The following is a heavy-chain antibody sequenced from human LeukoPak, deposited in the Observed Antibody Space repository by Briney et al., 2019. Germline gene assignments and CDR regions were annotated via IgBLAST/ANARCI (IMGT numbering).Heavy chain of an antibody. Sequence: SQTLSLTCAISGDCVSSNSAAWNWIRQSPSRGLEWLGRTYYRSKWYNDYAVSVKSRITINPDTSKDQFSLQLNSVTPEDTAVYYCARVSSYGSGSIYSTFYYGMDVWGKGTTVTVSS. CDR3: ARVSSYGSGSIYSTFYYGMDV. J-gene: IGHJ6*04. V-gene: IGHV6-1*01. CDR2: TYYRSKWYN. D-gene: IGHD3-10*01. CDR1: GDCVSSNSAA.